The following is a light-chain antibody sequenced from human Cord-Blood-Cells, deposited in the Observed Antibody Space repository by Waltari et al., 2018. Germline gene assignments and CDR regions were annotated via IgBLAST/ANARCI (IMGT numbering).Light chain of an antibody. CDR1: KWGDKY. CDR3: QAWDSSTVV. Sequence: SYELTQPPSASVAPGQTASITCSGDKWGDKYACWYQQKPGQSPVLVIYQDSKRPSGIPERFSGSNSGNTATLTISGTQAMGEADYYCQAWDSSTVVFGGGTKLTVL. CDR2: QDS. V-gene: IGLV3-1*01. J-gene: IGLJ2*01.